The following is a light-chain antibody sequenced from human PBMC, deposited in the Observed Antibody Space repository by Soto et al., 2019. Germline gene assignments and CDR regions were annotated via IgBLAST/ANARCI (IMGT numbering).Light chain of an antibody. V-gene: IGLV1-40*01. CDR1: SSNSGAGYD. J-gene: IGLJ1*01. CDR2: GNN. Sequence: QCVLTEAPSISWAPGQRITISCTGSSSNSGAGYDVHWFQQFPGTAPRLLTHGNNNRPSGVPDRFSGSESGTTASLAIARLQAGDEALYYCQSFDSDLSAFVFGTGTKVTVL. CDR3: QSFDSDLSAFV.